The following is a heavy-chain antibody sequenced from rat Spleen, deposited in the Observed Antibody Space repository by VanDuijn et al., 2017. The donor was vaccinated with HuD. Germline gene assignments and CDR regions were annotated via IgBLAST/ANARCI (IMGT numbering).Heavy chain of an antibody. CDR1: GFSLTDYS. CDR2: MWSGGST. CDR3: ARHGYNSYFDY. Sequence: VQLKESGPGLVQPSQTLSLTCTVSGFSLTDYSVHWVRQPPGKGLEWMGVMWSGGSTAYNSALKSRLSISRDTSKSQVFLKMNSLQPEDTGTYYCARHGYNSYFDYWGQGVMVTVSS. V-gene: IGHV2S63*01. J-gene: IGHJ2*01. D-gene: IGHD1-9*01.